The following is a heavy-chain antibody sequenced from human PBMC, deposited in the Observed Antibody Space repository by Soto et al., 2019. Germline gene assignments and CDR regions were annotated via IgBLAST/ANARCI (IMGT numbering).Heavy chain of an antibody. Sequence: QVQLVESGGGVVQPGRSLRLSCAASGFTFSSYGMPWVRQAPGKGLEWVAVISYDGSNKYYADSVKGRFTISRDNSKNTLYLQMNSLRAEDTAEYYCANGHGSSWYLLFFLGDYWGQGTLVTVSS. CDR3: ANGHGSSWYLLFFLGDY. J-gene: IGHJ4*02. D-gene: IGHD6-13*01. CDR1: GFTFSSYG. CDR2: ISYDGSNK. V-gene: IGHV3-30*18.